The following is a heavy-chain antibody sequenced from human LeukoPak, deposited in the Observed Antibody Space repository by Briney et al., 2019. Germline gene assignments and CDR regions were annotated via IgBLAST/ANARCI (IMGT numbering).Heavy chain of an antibody. Sequence: PGRSLRLSCAASGFTFSSYGMHWVRQAPGKGLEWVAVIWYDGSNKYYADSVKGRFTISRDNSKNTLYLQMNSLRAEDTAVYYCARDFWNRRFDYWGQGTLVTVPS. J-gene: IGHJ4*02. CDR3: ARDFWNRRFDY. CDR1: GFTFSSYG. CDR2: IWYDGSNK. D-gene: IGHD3-3*01. V-gene: IGHV3-33*01.